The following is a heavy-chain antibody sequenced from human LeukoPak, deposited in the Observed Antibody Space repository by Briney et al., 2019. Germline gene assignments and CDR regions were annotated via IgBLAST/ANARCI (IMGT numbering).Heavy chain of an antibody. D-gene: IGHD5-12*01. CDR1: GFTFSSYW. V-gene: IGHV3-74*01. J-gene: IGHJ2*01. CDR3: AREGATDWDFHL. Sequence: HSGGSLRLSCAASGFTFSSYWMHWVRHAPGKGLVWVSRINSDGSSTRYADSVKGRFTISGDNAKNTLYLQMSSLRAEDTAVYYCAREGATDWDFHLWGRGTVVTVSS. CDR2: INSDGSST.